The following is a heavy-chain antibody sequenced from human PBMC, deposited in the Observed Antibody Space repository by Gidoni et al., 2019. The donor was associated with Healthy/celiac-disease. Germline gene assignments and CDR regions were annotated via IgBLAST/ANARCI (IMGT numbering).Heavy chain of an antibody. Sequence: QITLKESGPTLVKPSQTLTLTCPFAGFLLRTRGVGVGWIRQPPGKALEWLALIYSDDDKRYSPSLKSRLTITKDTSKNQVVLTMTNMDPVDTATYYCAHSQLEPTYYGMDVWGQGTTVTVSS. D-gene: IGHD1-1*01. CDR2: IYSDDDK. J-gene: IGHJ6*02. V-gene: IGHV2-5*02. CDR3: AHSQLEPTYYGMDV. CDR1: GFLLRTRGVG.